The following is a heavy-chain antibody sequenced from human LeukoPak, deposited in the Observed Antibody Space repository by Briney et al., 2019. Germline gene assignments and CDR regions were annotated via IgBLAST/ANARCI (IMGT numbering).Heavy chain of an antibody. V-gene: IGHV3-43*01. CDR2: ISWDGGST. D-gene: IGHD6-13*01. CDR3: AKDIRIAAAGALDAFDI. J-gene: IGHJ3*02. Sequence: GGSLRLSCAASGFTFDDYTMHWVRQAPGKGQEWVSLISWDGGSTYYADSVKGRFTISRDNSKNSLYLQMNSLRTEDTALYYCAKDIRIAAAGALDAFDIWGQGTMVTVSS. CDR1: GFTFDDYT.